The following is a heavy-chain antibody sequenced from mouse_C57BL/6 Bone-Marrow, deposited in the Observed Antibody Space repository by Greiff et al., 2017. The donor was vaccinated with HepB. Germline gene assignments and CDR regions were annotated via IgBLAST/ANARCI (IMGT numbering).Heavy chain of an antibody. J-gene: IGHJ2*01. V-gene: IGHV1-64*01. CDR3: ARPYPVVAKGNY. CDR2: IHPNSGST. CDR1: GYTFTSYW. D-gene: IGHD1-1*01. Sequence: QVQLKQPGAELVKPGASVKLSCKASGYTFTSYWMHWVKQRPGQGLEWIGMIHPNSGSTNYNEKFKSKATLTVDKSSSTAYMQLSSLTSEDSAVYYCARPYPVVAKGNYWGQGTTLTVSS.